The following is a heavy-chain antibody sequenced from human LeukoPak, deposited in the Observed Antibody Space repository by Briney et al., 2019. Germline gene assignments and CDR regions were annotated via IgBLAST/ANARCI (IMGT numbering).Heavy chain of an antibody. CDR1: GFTFNTYA. CDR2: ISYDGCNK. J-gene: IGHJ4*02. D-gene: IGHD3-3*01. Sequence: GGSLRLSCAASGFTFNTYAMHWVRQAPGKGLEWVAVISYDGCNKYYADSVKGRFTISRDNSKNTLFLQMNSLRAEDTAVYYCARGGSYYDFWSAFDYWGQGTLVTVSS. CDR3: ARGGSYYDFWSAFDY. V-gene: IGHV3-30-3*01.